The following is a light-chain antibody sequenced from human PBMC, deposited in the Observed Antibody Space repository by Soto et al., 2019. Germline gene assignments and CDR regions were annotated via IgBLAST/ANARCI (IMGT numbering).Light chain of an antibody. CDR2: DVS. Sequence: QSVLTQPASVSGSPGQSITISCTGTSSDVGGYNYVSWYQQHPGKAPKLMIYDVSNRPSGVSNRFSGSKSGNTASLTISGLQAEDEADYYCRSYTRSSIPYFFGTGTKVTV. CDR3: RSYTRSSIPYF. V-gene: IGLV2-14*01. CDR1: SSDVGGYNY. J-gene: IGLJ1*01.